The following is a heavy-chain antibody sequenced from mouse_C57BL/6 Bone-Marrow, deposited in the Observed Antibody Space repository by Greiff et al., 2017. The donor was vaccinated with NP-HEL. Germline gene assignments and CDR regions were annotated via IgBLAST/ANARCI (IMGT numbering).Heavy chain of an antibody. D-gene: IGHD1-1*01. V-gene: IGHV5-17*01. Sequence: DVQLVESGGGLVKPGGSLKLSCAASGFTFSDYGMHWVRQAPEKGLEWVAYISSGSSTIYYADTVKGRFTISRDNAKNTLFLQMTSLRSEDTAMYYCARPGYYGSSWGDYWGQGTTLTVSS. CDR2: ISSGSSTI. CDR3: ARPGYYGSSWGDY. CDR1: GFTFSDYG. J-gene: IGHJ2*01.